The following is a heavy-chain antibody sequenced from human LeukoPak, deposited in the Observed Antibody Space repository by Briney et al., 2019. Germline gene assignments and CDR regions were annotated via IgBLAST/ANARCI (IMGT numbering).Heavy chain of an antibody. Sequence: AGALTLSYAPSGFTFSNYLMHGLRQTPPRGLLGVSRINNFESATYYPHSAKGRFTISRDNAKNTLYLQMNSLKSEASAAYYCARGPAANSGNYYAGDYWGQGTLVTVSS. CDR2: INNFESAT. CDR3: ARGPAANSGNYYAGDY. J-gene: IGHJ4*02. D-gene: IGHD1-26*01. CDR1: GFTFSNYL. V-gene: IGHV3-74*01.